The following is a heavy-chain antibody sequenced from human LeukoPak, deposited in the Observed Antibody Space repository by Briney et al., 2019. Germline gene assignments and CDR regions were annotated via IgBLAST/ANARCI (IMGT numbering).Heavy chain of an antibody. CDR3: ARDAGFWSGYYWFDP. CDR2: INPNSGGT. Sequence: ASVKVSCKASGYTFTGYYMHWVRQAPGQGLEWMGWINPNSGGTNYAQKFQGRVTMTRDTSISTAYMELSRLRSDDTAVYYCARDAGFWSGYYWFDPWGQGTLVTVSS. CDR1: GYTFTGYY. D-gene: IGHD3-3*01. V-gene: IGHV1-2*02. J-gene: IGHJ5*02.